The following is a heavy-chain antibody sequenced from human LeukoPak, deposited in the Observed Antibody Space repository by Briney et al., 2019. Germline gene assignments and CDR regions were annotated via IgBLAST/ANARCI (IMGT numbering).Heavy chain of an antibody. D-gene: IGHD6-13*01. J-gene: IGHJ4*02. CDR1: GFTFSRNG. CDR2: IKEDGSEK. Sequence: GGSLRLSCAASGFTFSRNGMHWVRQAPGKGLEWVANIKEDGSEKYYVDSVKGRFTISRDNARNSLYLQMNSLRAEDTAVYYCASGRQLGYWGQGTLVTVSS. CDR3: ASGRQLGY. V-gene: IGHV3-7*01.